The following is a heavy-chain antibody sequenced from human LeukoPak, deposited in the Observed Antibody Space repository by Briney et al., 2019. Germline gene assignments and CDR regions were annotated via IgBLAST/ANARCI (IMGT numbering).Heavy chain of an antibody. CDR2: IDPSDSYT. V-gene: IGHV5-10-1*01. CDR1: GYSFTSHW. Sequence: KRGESLKISCKGSGYSFTSHWISWVRQMPGKGLEWMGRIDPSDSYTNYSPSFQGHVTISADKSISTAYLQWSSLKASDTAMYYCARRSEVRGYYYYFDYWGQGTLVTVSS. J-gene: IGHJ4*02. D-gene: IGHD3-22*01. CDR3: ARRSEVRGYYYYFDY.